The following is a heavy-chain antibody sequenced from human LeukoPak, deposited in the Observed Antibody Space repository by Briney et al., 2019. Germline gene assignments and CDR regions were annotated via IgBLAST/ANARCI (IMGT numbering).Heavy chain of an antibody. J-gene: IGHJ4*02. CDR1: GFTFSNYA. D-gene: IGHD2-15*01. Sequence: GESLRLSCAAYGFTFSNYAVGWVSQATGKGLDWVSTFTGSGGSTYYGDSVKGRFTISRENSKNTLYLQMNSLRAEDTAVYYCAKGSRSGGGYYFDYWGQGTLVTVSS. V-gene: IGHV3-23*01. CDR2: FTGSGGST. CDR3: AKGSRSGGGYYFDY.